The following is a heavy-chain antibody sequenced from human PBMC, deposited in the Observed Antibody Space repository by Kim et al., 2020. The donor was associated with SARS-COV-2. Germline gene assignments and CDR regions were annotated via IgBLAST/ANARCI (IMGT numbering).Heavy chain of an antibody. J-gene: IGHJ4*02. Sequence: GESLKISCKGSGYIFTNFWISWVRQMPGKGLEWMGRIDPGDSYTDYSPSFQGHVTISADKSLSTAYLQWSSLKTSDTATYYCSRHRVRDGYSSSWGQGTLVTVSS. CDR1: GYIFTNFW. CDR3: SRHRVRDGYSSS. D-gene: IGHD4-4*01. CDR2: IDPGDSYT. V-gene: IGHV5-10-1*01.